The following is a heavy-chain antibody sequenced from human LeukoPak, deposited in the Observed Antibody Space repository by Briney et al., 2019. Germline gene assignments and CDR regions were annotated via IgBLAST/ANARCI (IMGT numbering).Heavy chain of an antibody. D-gene: IGHD1-1*01. CDR3: ARGAWNGDNWFDP. CDR1: GGSISSSSYY. V-gene: IGHV4-39*07. J-gene: IGHJ5*02. Sequence: PSETLSLTCTVSGGSISSSSYYWGWIRQPPGKGLEWIGSIYYSGSTYYNPSLKSRVTISVDTSKHQFSLKLSSVTAADTAVYYCARGAWNGDNWFDPWGQGTLVIVSS. CDR2: IYYSGST.